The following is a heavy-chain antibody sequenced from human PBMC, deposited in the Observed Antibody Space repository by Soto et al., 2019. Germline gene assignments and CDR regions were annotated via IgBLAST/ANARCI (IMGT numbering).Heavy chain of an antibody. CDR2: IYYSGST. CDR3: ARLGIFGVVLAFDI. CDR1: GGSISSSSYY. Sequence: QLQLQESGPGLVKPSETLSLTCTVSGGSISSSSYYWGWIRQPPGKGLEWIGSIYYSGSTYYNPALKSRVTISVDTSKNHVSLKLSSVTAADTAVYYCARLGIFGVVLAFDIWGQGTLVTVSS. V-gene: IGHV4-39*01. D-gene: IGHD3-3*01. J-gene: IGHJ4*02.